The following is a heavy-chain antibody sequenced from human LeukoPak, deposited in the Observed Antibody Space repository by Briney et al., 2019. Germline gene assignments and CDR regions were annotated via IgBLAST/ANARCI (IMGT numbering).Heavy chain of an antibody. CDR1: GFGFQGSA. V-gene: IGHV3-73*01. Sequence: GGSLTLSCAASGFGFQGSAVHWVRQSSGGGLEWVGCMRDRTKNYATIYAASMRGRFTISRDDSKNTATLHMNTLRIEDSAVYFCIRHLEYVTPDSWGGGTLVTVSS. J-gene: IGHJ4*02. CDR2: MRDRTKNYAT. CDR3: IRHLEYVTPDS. D-gene: IGHD3-16*01.